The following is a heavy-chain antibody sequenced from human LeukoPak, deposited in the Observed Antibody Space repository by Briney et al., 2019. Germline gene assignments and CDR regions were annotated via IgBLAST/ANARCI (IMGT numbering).Heavy chain of an antibody. CDR1: GFTFSSYG. D-gene: IGHD2-2*01. CDR3: ARDRFCSTTSCYPCFFDY. CDR2: IWYDGSNT. Sequence: GGSLRLSCAASGFTFSSYGMHWVRQAPGKGLEWVAVIWYDGSNTYYADSVKGRFTISRDNSKNTLYVQMNSLRVEDTAVYCCARDRFCSTTSCYPCFFDYWGQGTLVTVSA. V-gene: IGHV3-33*01. J-gene: IGHJ4*02.